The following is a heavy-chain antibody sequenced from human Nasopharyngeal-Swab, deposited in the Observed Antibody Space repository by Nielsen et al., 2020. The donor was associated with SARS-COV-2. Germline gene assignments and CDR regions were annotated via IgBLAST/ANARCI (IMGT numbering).Heavy chain of an antibody. CDR2: IRNEANGGTT. CDR1: GFNFGDYA. J-gene: IGHJ4*02. V-gene: IGHV3-49*04. D-gene: IGHD3-3*01. Sequence: GGTLRLSCAGSGFNFGDYALSWVRQAPGKGLEWVAFIRNEANGGTTEYAASVAGRFTVSRDNSESLAYLQMNSLKTEDTAVYFCTDLQRYGYGFMYFDYWGQGTLVSVSS. CDR3: TDLQRYGYGFMYFDY.